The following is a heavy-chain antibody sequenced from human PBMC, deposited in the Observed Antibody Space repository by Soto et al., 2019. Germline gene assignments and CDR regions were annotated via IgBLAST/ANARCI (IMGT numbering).Heavy chain of an antibody. CDR1: GYSFTRYW. Sequence: PGESLKISCTCSGYSFTRYWISWVRQMPGKGLEWMGRIDPSDSYTSYSPSFQGHVTISADKSISTAYLQWSSLKASDTAMYYCASAYCGGDCYPHYWGQGTLVTVSS. J-gene: IGHJ4*02. D-gene: IGHD2-21*02. V-gene: IGHV5-10-1*01. CDR2: IDPSDSYT. CDR3: ASAYCGGDCYPHY.